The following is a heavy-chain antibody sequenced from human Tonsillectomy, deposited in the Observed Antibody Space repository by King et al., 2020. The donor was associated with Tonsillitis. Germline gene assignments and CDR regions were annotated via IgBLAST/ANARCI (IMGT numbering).Heavy chain of an antibody. V-gene: IGHV1-69*01. Sequence: QLVQSGADVKKPGSSVRVSCKVSGGSFRSNAISWVRQAPGQGLEWMGGIIPIFGTEKYAQKFQGRVTITADQSTSTAYMELNNLRSEDSGVYYCARGPHSGIGGGGGIHYFNYMDVGGKGTTVTVSS. CDR2: IIPIFGTE. CDR3: ARGPHSGIGGGGGIHYFNYMDV. J-gene: IGHJ6*03. D-gene: IGHD1-26*01. CDR1: GGSFRSNA.